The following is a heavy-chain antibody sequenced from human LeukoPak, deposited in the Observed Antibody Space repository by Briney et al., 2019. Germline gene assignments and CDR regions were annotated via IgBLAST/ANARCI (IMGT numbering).Heavy chain of an antibody. V-gene: IGHV3-53*01. Sequence: GGSLRLSCAASGFTVSSNYMSWVRQAPGKGLEWVSVIYSGGSTYYAASVKGRCTISSDNSKNTLYLLMNSLRTEHTAVYYCWRICSITSCASHYYYYMDVSGKGTPVTVS. CDR3: WRICSITSCASHYYYYMDV. CDR2: IYSGGST. J-gene: IGHJ6*03. D-gene: IGHD2-2*01. CDR1: GFTVSSNY.